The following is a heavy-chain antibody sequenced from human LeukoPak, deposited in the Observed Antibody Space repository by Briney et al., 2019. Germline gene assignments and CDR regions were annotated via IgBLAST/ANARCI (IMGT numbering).Heavy chain of an antibody. CDR2: IVVGSGNT. V-gene: IGHV1-58*01. CDR3: AADPYYYDSSGYYYAPFDY. Sequence: GASVKVSCKASGFTFTSSAVQWVRQARGQRLEWIGWIVVGSGNTNYAQKFQERVTITRDMSTSTAYMELSSLRSEDTAVYYCAADPYYYDSSGYYYAPFDYWGQGTLVTVSS. J-gene: IGHJ4*02. D-gene: IGHD3-22*01. CDR1: GFTFTSSA.